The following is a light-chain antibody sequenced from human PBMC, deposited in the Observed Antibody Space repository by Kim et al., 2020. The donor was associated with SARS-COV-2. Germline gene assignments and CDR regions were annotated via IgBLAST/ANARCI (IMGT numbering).Light chain of an antibody. CDR1: QSLSSSY. V-gene: IGKV3-20*01. J-gene: IGKJ1*01. CDR2: GAS. Sequence: SPGERATLSCRASQSLSSSYLAWYQQKPGQAPRLLIYGASSRATSIPNMFSSSGSGTDFTLIISRLESEDFAVYYCQQYGSSPLTFGQGTKVDIK. CDR3: QQYGSSPLT.